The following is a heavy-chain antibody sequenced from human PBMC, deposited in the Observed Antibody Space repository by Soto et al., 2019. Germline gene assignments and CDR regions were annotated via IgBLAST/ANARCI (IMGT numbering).Heavy chain of an antibody. Sequence: SETLSLTCTVSGGSISSDNYYWSWIRQPPGKGLEWIGYIYDSGSTYYNPSLKSRVIISVETPQNQFFLKLTSVTAADTAVYFCARGERQQQRDSWGQGTLVTVSS. CDR3: ARGERQQQRDS. V-gene: IGHV4-30-4*01. CDR1: GGSISSDNYY. CDR2: IYDSGST. D-gene: IGHD6-13*01. J-gene: IGHJ4*02.